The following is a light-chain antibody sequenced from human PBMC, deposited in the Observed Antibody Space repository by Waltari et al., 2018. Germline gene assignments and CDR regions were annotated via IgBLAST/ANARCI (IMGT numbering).Light chain of an antibody. CDR3: LQYNDWPPLFT. V-gene: IGKV3-15*01. Sequence: EIEMTQSPAIMSVSPGERVTLSCRASQKISNNFAWYQQKPGQAPRLRRYGPTTRARGIPGRFRGSGSGTESTLTIDGLQSEDFAVYYCLQYNDWPPLFTFGPGTKVEIK. J-gene: IGKJ3*01. CDR2: GPT. CDR1: QKISNN.